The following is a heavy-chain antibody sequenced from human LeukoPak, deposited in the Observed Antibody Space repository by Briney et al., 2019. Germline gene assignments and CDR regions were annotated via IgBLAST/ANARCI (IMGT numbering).Heavy chain of an antibody. V-gene: IGHV3-15*01. Sequence: GGSLRLSCVVSGFSFNNAWVGWVRQAPGKGLEWVGRIKAKTDGGTADYAAPVKGRFTISRDDSKNTVFLQMDSLKIGDTTVYFCSTGGGTNDFWGQGALVTVSS. CDR2: IKAKTDGGTA. CDR1: GFSFNNAW. J-gene: IGHJ4*02. CDR3: STGGGTNDF. D-gene: IGHD1-1*01.